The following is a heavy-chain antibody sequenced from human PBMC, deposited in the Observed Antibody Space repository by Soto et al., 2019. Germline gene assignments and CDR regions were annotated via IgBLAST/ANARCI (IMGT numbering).Heavy chain of an antibody. V-gene: IGHV1-69*13. J-gene: IGHJ6*02. CDR2: IIPMFHTA. CDR1: GGSFSNYA. D-gene: IGHD3-10*01. Sequence: GASVKVSCKAPGGSFSNYAMTWVRQAPGQGLEWMGGIIPMFHTANYAQRFQGRVTMTADESTTTAYMELSSLRSDDTGVYFCARSMVGGITLPYYYGMDVWGQGTTVTVSS. CDR3: ARSMVGGITLPYYYGMDV.